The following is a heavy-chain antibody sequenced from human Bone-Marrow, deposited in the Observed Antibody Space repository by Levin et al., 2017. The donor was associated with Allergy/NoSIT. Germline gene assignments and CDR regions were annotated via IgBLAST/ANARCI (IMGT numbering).Heavy chain of an antibody. CDR2: IGSSGSPT. D-gene: IGHD2-2*01. J-gene: IGHJ3*02. Sequence: GESLKISCAASGFTFSSYAMSWVRQAPGKGLEWVSAIGSSGSPTYYADSVKGRFTISRDNSQNTLYLQMYSLRAEDTAVYYCAKYRWDSASCRSTFDIWGQGTMVTVSS. CDR3: AKYRWDSASCRSTFDI. V-gene: IGHV3-23*01. CDR1: GFTFSSYA.